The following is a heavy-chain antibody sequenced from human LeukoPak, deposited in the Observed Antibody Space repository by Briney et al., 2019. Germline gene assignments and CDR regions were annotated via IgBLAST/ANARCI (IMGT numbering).Heavy chain of an antibody. Sequence: SETLSLTCAVYGGSFSGYYWSWIRQPPGKGLEWIGEINHSGSTNYNPSLKSRVTISVDTSKNQFSLKLSSVTAADTAVYYCARRPSHSSGSNRFDPWGQGTLVTVSS. V-gene: IGHV4-34*01. D-gene: IGHD6-19*01. J-gene: IGHJ5*02. CDR2: INHSGST. CDR1: GGSFSGYY. CDR3: ARRPSHSSGSNRFDP.